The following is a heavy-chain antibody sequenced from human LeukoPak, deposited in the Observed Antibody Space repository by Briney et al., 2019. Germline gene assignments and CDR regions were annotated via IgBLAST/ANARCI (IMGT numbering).Heavy chain of an antibody. CDR3: ARGGFGTSWYFRARGATWSDP. CDR1: GYTFTSYD. CDR2: MNPNSGNT. V-gene: IGHV1-8*01. Sequence: ASVKVSCKASGYTFTSYDINWVRQATGQGLEWMGWMNPNSGNTGYAQKFQGRVTMTRNTSISTAYMELSSLRSEDTAVYYCARGGFGTSWYFRARGATWSDPWGQGTLVTVSS. J-gene: IGHJ5*02. D-gene: IGHD6-13*01.